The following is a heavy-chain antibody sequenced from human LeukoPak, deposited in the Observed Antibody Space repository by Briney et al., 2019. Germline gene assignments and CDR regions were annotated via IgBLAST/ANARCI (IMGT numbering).Heavy chain of an antibody. CDR2: ISTYNGYT. D-gene: IGHD6-6*01. J-gene: IGHJ4*02. CDR3: ARYIAARRYFDD. CDR1: GYTFTGYY. V-gene: IGHV1-18*04. Sequence: GASVKVSCKASGYTFTGYYMHWVRQAPGQGLEWMGWISTYNGYTYYAQNLQGRVTMTTDTSTSTAYMELRGLRSDDTAVYYCARYIAARRYFDDWGQGTLVTVSS.